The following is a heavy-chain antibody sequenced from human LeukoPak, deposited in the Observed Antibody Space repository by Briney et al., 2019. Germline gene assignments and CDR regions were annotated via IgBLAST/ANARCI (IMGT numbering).Heavy chain of an antibody. Sequence: SETLSLTCTVSSGSINSYYWGWVRQPPAKGLEWIGRIYTTGATQYNPSLKSRVTMSVDTSTNQFSLNLRSMTAADTAVYYCGRQGYTASYYFLDYWSQGTLVAVS. V-gene: IGHV4-4*07. D-gene: IGHD1-26*01. J-gene: IGHJ4*02. CDR1: SGSINSYY. CDR2: IYTTGAT. CDR3: GRQGYTASYYFLDY.